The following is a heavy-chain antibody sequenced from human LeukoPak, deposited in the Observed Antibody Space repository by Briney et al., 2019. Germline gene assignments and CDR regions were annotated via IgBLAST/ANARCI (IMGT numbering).Heavy chain of an antibody. D-gene: IGHD5-18*01. CDR2: IYYSGST. CDR3: ARHGRGYSYGKIDY. CDR1: GGSISSSSYY. Sequence: SETLSLTCTVSGGSISSSSYYWGWIRQPPGKGLEWIGSIYYSGSTYYNPSLKSRVTISADTSKNQFSLKLSSVAAADTAVYYCARHGRGYSYGKIDYWGQGTLVTVSS. J-gene: IGHJ4*02. V-gene: IGHV4-39*01.